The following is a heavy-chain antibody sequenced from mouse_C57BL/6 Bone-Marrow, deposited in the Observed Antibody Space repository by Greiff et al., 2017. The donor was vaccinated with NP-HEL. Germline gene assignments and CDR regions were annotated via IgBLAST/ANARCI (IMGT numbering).Heavy chain of an antibody. J-gene: IGHJ3*01. D-gene: IGHD2-3*01. Sequence: EVKLMESGGGLVQSGRSLRLSCATSGFTFSDFYMEWVRQAPGKGLEWIAASRNKANDYTTEYSASVKGRFIVSRDTSQSILYLQMNALRAEDTAIYYCARGDGYYGFAYWGQGTLVTVSA. CDR3: ARGDGYYGFAY. V-gene: IGHV7-1*01. CDR1: GFTFSDFY. CDR2: SRNKANDYTT.